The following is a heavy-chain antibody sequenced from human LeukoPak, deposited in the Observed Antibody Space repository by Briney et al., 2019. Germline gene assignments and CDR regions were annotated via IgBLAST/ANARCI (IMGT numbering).Heavy chain of an antibody. D-gene: IGHD2-2*01. Sequence: GGSLRLSCAASGFTFSRYAMNWVRQAPGKGLEWVSYINTNSCDIHYAASVKGRFTISRDNARNTLYLQLSSLKAEDSAVYYCARDTFQPGLIDSWGQGTLVTVSS. J-gene: IGHJ4*02. CDR2: INTNSCDI. CDR3: ARDTFQPGLIDS. V-gene: IGHV3-21*05. CDR1: GFTFSRYA.